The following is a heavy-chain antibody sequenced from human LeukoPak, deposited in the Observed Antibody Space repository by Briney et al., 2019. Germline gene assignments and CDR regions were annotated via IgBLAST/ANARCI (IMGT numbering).Heavy chain of an antibody. Sequence: ASVKVSCKASGYTFTSYYMHWVRQAPGQGLEWMGIINPSGGSTSYAQKFQGRVTMTRDTSTSTVYMELSSLRSEDTAVYYCASLGGYYGSSGHPDYGMDVWGQGTTVTVSS. CDR3: ASLGGYYGSSGHPDYGMDV. CDR2: INPSGGST. CDR1: GYTFTSYY. D-gene: IGHD3-22*01. V-gene: IGHV1-46*01. J-gene: IGHJ6*02.